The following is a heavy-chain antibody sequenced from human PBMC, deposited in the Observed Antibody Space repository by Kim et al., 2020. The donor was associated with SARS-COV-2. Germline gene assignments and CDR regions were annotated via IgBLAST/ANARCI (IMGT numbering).Heavy chain of an antibody. D-gene: IGHD3-10*01. Sequence: SHTPPLKSRVTRSEDTSKNQFSLKLSSVTAADTAVYYCARFYYYGSGIDYWGQGTLVTVSS. CDR3: ARFYYYGSGIDY. V-gene: IGHV4-39*01. J-gene: IGHJ4*02.